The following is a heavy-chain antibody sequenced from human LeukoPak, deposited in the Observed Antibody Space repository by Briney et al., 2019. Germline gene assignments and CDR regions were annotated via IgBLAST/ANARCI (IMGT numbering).Heavy chain of an antibody. CDR1: GYTFTAYY. CDR3: ARGLYYYGSGRD. D-gene: IGHD3-10*01. Sequence: ASVKVPCKASGYTFTAYYMRWVQQAPGQGPEWLGWINPNSGGTNYAQKFQGRVTMTRDTSITTGYMKLSRLTSDDTAVYYCARGLYYYGSGRDWGQGTLVSVSS. J-gene: IGHJ4*02. V-gene: IGHV1-2*02. CDR2: INPNSGGT.